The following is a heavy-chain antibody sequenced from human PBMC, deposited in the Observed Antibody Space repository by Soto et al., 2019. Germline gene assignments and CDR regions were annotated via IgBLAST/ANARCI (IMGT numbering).Heavy chain of an antibody. V-gene: IGHV4-30-4*01. Sequence: KPSETLSLTCTVSGGSISSGDYYWSWIRQPPGKGLEWIGYIYYSGSTYYNPSLKSRVTISVDTSKNQFSLKLSSVTAADTAVYYCARAGRTRVFDYWGQGTLVTVSS. CDR1: GGSISSGDYY. J-gene: IGHJ4*02. CDR2: IYYSGST. CDR3: ARAGRTRVFDY.